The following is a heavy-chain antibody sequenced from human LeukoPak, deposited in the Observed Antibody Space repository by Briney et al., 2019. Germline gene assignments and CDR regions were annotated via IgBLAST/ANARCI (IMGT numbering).Heavy chain of an antibody. V-gene: IGHV1-69*04. CDR3: ASDLNYYGSGSYGPNWFDP. CDR2: IIPILGIA. Sequence: SVKVSCKASGGTFSSYAISWVRQAPGQGLEWMGRIIPILGIANYAQKFQGRVTITADKSMSTAYMELSSLRSEDTAVYYCASDLNYYGSGSYGPNWFDPWGQGTLVTVSS. D-gene: IGHD3-10*01. J-gene: IGHJ5*02. CDR1: GGTFSSYA.